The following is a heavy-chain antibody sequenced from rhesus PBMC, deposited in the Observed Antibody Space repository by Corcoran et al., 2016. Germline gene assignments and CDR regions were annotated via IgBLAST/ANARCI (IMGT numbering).Heavy chain of an antibody. D-gene: IGHD4-23*01. CDR3: ARDLGYSNYAVDY. CDR2: IYGSGCST. CDR1: GGSISDSHY. Sequence: QVQLQEAGPGRVKPSETLALTCAVPGGSISDSHYWSWIRQPPGTGLEWVGYIYGSGCSTYYNPSLKSRVPISTDTSKNQFSLKLSSVTAADTAVYYCARDLGYSNYAVDYWGQGVLVTVSS. V-gene: IGHV4-106*01. J-gene: IGHJ4*01.